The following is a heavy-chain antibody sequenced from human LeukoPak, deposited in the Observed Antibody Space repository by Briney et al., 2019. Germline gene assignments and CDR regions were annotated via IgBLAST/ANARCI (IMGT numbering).Heavy chain of an antibody. D-gene: IGHD1-26*01. V-gene: IGHV3-21*01. J-gene: IGHJ4*02. CDR2: ISSSSSYI. CDR1: GFTFSSYE. Sequence: PGGSLRLSCAASGFTFSSYEMNWVRQAPGKGLEWVSSISSSSSYIYYADSVKGRFTISRDNAKNSLYLQMNSLRAEDTAVYYCARFEWELLDYWGQGTLVTVSS. CDR3: ARFEWELLDY.